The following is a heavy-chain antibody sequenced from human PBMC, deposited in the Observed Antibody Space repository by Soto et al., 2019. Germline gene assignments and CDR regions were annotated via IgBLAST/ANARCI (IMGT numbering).Heavy chain of an antibody. V-gene: IGHV2-5*02. Sequence: QITLKESGPTLVKPTQTLTLTCTFSGFSLSTRGVGVGWIRQPPGKALEWLALLYWDDDEGYSPSLKSRLTISTDTSKNQVVLTVTNMDPVDTATYYCAHSPRGYSYYFDYWGQGTLVTVSS. CDR2: LYWDDDE. CDR1: GFSLSTRGVG. CDR3: AHSPRGYSYYFDY. D-gene: IGHD5-18*01. J-gene: IGHJ4*02.